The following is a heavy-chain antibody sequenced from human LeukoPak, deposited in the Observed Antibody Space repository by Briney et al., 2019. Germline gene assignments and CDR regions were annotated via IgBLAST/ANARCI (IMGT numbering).Heavy chain of an antibody. Sequence: PSETLSLTCIVSGGSISSHYWSWIRQPPGKGLEWIGYIHSSGYNNYNPSLQSRVTISTDMSEDQFSLKLTSVTAADTAVYYCARLGQITMVRGQSYYYHSMDVWGQGTSVIVSS. V-gene: IGHV4-59*11. D-gene: IGHD3-10*01. CDR2: IHSSGYN. CDR3: ARLGQITMVRGQSYYYHSMDV. J-gene: IGHJ6*02. CDR1: GGSISSHY.